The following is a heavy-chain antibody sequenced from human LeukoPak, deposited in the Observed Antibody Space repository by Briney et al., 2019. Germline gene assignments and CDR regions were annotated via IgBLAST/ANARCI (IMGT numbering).Heavy chain of an antibody. CDR1: GFTFSSYA. Sequence: GRSLRLSCAASGFTFSSYAMHWVRQAPGKGLDWVALILYDGRNKYYADSVKGRFTISRDNAKNSLYLQMNSLRAEDTAVYYCAKGQMLYYYYYYYMDVWGKGTTVTISS. CDR2: ILYDGRNK. J-gene: IGHJ6*03. CDR3: AKGQMLYYYYYYYMDV. D-gene: IGHD3-10*02. V-gene: IGHV3-30*04.